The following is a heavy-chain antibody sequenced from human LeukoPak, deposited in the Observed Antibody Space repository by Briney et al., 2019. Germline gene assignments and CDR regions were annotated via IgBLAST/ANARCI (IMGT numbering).Heavy chain of an antibody. Sequence: ASVKVSCKASGYTFTSYDMNWVRQATGQGLEWMGWMNPNSGNTGYAQKFQGRVTMTRNTSISTAYMELSSLRSEDTAVYYCARDGPKVVVSKNAFDIWGQGTMVTVSS. D-gene: IGHD3-22*01. V-gene: IGHV1-8*01. CDR3: ARDGPKVVVSKNAFDI. CDR1: GYTFTSYD. CDR2: MNPNSGNT. J-gene: IGHJ3*02.